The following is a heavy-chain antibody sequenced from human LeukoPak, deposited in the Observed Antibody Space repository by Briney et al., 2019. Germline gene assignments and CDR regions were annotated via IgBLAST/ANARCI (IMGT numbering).Heavy chain of an antibody. CDR3: ARDLRDYYDSSGYSNWFDP. D-gene: IGHD3-22*01. CDR2: IIPIFGTA. V-gene: IGHV1-69*13. Sequence: SVKVSCKASGGTFSSYAISWVRQAPGQGLEWMGGIIPIFGTANYAQKFQGRVTITADESTSTAYMELSSLRSEDTAVYYCARDLRDYYDSSGYSNWFDPWGQGTLVTVSS. J-gene: IGHJ5*02. CDR1: GGTFSSYA.